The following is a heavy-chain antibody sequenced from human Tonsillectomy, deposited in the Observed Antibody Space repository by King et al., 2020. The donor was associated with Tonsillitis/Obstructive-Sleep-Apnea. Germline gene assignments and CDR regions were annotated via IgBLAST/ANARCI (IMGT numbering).Heavy chain of an antibody. CDR3: AHRRPNYDILTGYYTEYNWFDP. D-gene: IGHD3-9*01. Sequence: TLKESGPTLVKPTQTLTLTCTFSGFSLSTSGVGVGWIRQPPGKALEWLALIYWDDDKRYSPSLKSRLTITKDTSKNQVVLTMTSMDPVDTATYYCAHRRPNYDILTGYYTEYNWFDPWGQGTLVTVSS. J-gene: IGHJ5*02. CDR2: IYWDDDK. CDR1: GFSLSTSGVG. V-gene: IGHV2-5*02.